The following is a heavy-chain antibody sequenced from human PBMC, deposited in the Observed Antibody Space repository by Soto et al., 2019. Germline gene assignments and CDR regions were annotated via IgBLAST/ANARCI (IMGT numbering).Heavy chain of an antibody. CDR2: ISSSSSTI. CDR1: GFTFSSYS. D-gene: IGHD4-17*01. V-gene: IGHV3-48*01. J-gene: IGHJ4*02. Sequence: EVQLVESGGGLVQPGGSLRLSCAASGFTFSSYSMNWVRQAPGKGLEWVSYISSSSSTIYYADSVKGRFTISRDNAKNSLYLQMNSLRAEDTAVYYCARDPTRGAYGDYRGARHFDYWGQGTLVIVSS. CDR3: ARDPTRGAYGDYRGARHFDY.